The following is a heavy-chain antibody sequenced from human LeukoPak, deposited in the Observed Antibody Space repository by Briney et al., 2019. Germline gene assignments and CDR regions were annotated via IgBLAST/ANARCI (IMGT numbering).Heavy chain of an antibody. CDR3: ARAARRITIFGVVPHNWFDP. V-gene: IGHV1-46*01. CDR2: INPSGGST. CDR1: GYTFTSYY. D-gene: IGHD3-3*01. J-gene: IGHJ5*02. Sequence: ASVKVSCKASGYTFTSYYMHWVRQAPGQGLEWMGIINPSGGSTSYAQKFQGRVTITRDTSASTAYMELSSLRSEDTAVYYCARAARRITIFGVVPHNWFDPWGQGTLVTVSS.